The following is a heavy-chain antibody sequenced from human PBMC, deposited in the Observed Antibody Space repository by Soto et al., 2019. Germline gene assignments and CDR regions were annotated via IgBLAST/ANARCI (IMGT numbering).Heavy chain of an antibody. Sequence: PGGSLRLSCAASGFIFRDWFMSWIRQAPGKGLEWISYISKDSGRATRYADSVKGRFTITKDTSKTQVVLTMTNMDPVDTATYYCAHRTTAIDYWGQGTLVTVSS. CDR3: AHRTTAIDY. D-gene: IGHD2-21*02. J-gene: IGHJ4*02. CDR2: ISKDSGRAT. V-gene: IGHV3-11*01. CDR1: GFIFRDWF.